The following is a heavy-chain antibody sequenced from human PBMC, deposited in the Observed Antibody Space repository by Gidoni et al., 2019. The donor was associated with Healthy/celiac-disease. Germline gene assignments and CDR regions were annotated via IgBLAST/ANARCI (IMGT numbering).Heavy chain of an antibody. D-gene: IGHD1-26*01. CDR3: ARVQGGDSGFWDAFDI. J-gene: IGHJ3*02. V-gene: IGHV3-30*01. CDR2: ISYDGSNK. Sequence: VRQAPGKGLEWVAVISYDGSNKYYADSVKGRFTISRDNSKNTLYLQMNSLRAEDTAVYYCARVQGGDSGFWDAFDIWGQGTMVTVSS.